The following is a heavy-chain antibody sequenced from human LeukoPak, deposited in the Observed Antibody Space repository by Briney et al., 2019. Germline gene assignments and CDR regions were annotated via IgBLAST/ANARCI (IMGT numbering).Heavy chain of an antibody. Sequence: SETLSLTCAVSGGSISSSNWWSWVRQPPGKGLEWIGEIYHSGRTNYTPSLKSRVTISVDKSKNQLSLKLSSVTAADTAVYYCARDNYVNSGYYFDYWGQGTLVTVSS. CDR2: IYHSGRT. CDR3: ARDNYVNSGYYFDY. D-gene: IGHD3-22*01. CDR1: GGSISSSNW. J-gene: IGHJ4*02. V-gene: IGHV4-4*02.